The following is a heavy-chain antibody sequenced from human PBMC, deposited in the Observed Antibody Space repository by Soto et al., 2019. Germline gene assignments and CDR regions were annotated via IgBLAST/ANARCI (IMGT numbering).Heavy chain of an antibody. V-gene: IGHV4-31*03. D-gene: IGHD4-17*01. J-gene: IGHJ4*02. CDR2: IYNNGNT. CDR3: ARGVPVRFDY. Sequence: SETLSLTCTVPGGSISSGGYYWSWIRQHPAKGLEWIGYIYNNGNTYYNPSLKSRVSISVDTSKDEFSLKVYSVTSADTAVYYCARGVPVRFDYWGQGTLVTVSS. CDR1: GGSISSGGYY.